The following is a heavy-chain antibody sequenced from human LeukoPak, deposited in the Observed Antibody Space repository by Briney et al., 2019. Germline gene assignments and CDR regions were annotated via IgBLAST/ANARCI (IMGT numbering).Heavy chain of an antibody. CDR1: GGSFSGYY. Sequence: SETLSLTCAVYGGSFSGYYWSWIRQPPGKGLEWIGEINHSGSTNYNPSLKSRVTISVDTSKNQFSLKLSSVTAADTAVYYCARSPNPHYDPTYYFDYWGQGTLVTVSS. CDR3: ARSPNPHYDPTYYFDY. J-gene: IGHJ4*02. V-gene: IGHV4-34*01. CDR2: INHSGST. D-gene: IGHD3-22*01.